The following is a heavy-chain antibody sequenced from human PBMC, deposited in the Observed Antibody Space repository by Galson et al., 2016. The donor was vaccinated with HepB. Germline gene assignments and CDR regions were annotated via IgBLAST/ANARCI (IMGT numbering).Heavy chain of an antibody. Sequence: SVKVSCKASGYTFTSYPLHWVRQAPGQRLECIGWITSGKGNIRYTEQFQGRVTITRDTSASTAYMELSSLRSEDTAVYYCAGGNGFLSYYAMDVWGQGTTVIVSS. J-gene: IGHJ6*02. CDR1: GYTFTSYP. CDR2: ITSGKGNI. V-gene: IGHV1-3*04. CDR3: AGGNGFLSYYAMDV. D-gene: IGHD3-22*01.